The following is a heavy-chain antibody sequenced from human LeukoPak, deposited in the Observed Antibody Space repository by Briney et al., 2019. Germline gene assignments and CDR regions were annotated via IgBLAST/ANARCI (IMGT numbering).Heavy chain of an antibody. CDR3: AVGRAVAGRDYYYYYYMDV. J-gene: IGHJ6*03. Sequence: SVKVSCKASGGTFSTYAISWVRQAPGQGLEWMGRIIPIFGTANYAQKFQGRVTITTDESTSTAYMELSSLRSEDTAVYYCAVGRAVAGRDYYYYYYMDVWGKGTTVTVSS. CDR2: IIPIFGTA. D-gene: IGHD6-19*01. V-gene: IGHV1-69*05. CDR1: GGTFSTYA.